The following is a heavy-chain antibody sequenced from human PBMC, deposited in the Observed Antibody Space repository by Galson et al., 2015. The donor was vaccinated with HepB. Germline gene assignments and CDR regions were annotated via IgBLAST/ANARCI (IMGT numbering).Heavy chain of an antibody. Sequence: LRLSCAASGFTFDDYGMSWVRQAPGKGLEWVSGINWNGGSTGYADSVKGRFTISRDNAKNSLYLQMNSLRAEDTALYYCARDQRRGYYYYYGMDVWGQGTTVTVSS. CDR1: GFTFDDYG. CDR2: INWNGGST. V-gene: IGHV3-20*04. CDR3: ARDQRRGYYYYYGMDV. D-gene: IGHD1-1*01. J-gene: IGHJ6*02.